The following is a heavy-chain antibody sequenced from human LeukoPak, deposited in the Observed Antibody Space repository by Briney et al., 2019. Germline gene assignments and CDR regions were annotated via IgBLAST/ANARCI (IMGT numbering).Heavy chain of an antibody. J-gene: IGHJ4*02. V-gene: IGHV1-18*01. CDR3: GRDRGYFDS. D-gene: IGHD3-10*01. CDR1: GYTFTNYG. Sequence: GASVKVSCKASGYTFTNYGISWVRQAPGQGLEWMGWISGYNGNTNYAQKLQGRVTMTTDTSTSTAHMELRSLRSDDKAVYYCGRDRGYFDSWGQGTLVTVSS. CDR2: ISGYNGNT.